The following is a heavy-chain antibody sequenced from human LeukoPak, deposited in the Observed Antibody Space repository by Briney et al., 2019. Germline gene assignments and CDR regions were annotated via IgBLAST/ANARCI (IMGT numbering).Heavy chain of an antibody. D-gene: IGHD6-19*01. V-gene: IGHV3-21*01. Sequence: PGGSLRLSCAASGFTFSSYSMNWVRQAPGKGLEWVSSISSSSSYIYYADSVKGRFTISRDNAKNSLYLQMNSLRAEDTAVYYCARDSPPAGAAFDIWGQGTMVTVSS. CDR2: ISSSSSYI. J-gene: IGHJ3*02. CDR3: ARDSPPAGAAFDI. CDR1: GFTFSSYS.